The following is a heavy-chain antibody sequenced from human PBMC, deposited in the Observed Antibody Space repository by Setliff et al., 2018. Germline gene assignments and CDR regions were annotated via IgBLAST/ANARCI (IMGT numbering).Heavy chain of an antibody. CDR1: GYAFTDFG. Sequence: ASVKVSCKASGYAFTDFGINWVRQAPGQGLEWMGWISPYTGNIYSAQRFQGRVTLTTDASTSTAYLEVRSLTSDDTAIYYCARLVRYCTRTSCRRTPGAEYWGQGTLVTVSS. D-gene: IGHD2-2*01. J-gene: IGHJ4*02. CDR3: ARLVRYCTRTSCRRTPGAEY. CDR2: ISPYTGNI. V-gene: IGHV1-18*01.